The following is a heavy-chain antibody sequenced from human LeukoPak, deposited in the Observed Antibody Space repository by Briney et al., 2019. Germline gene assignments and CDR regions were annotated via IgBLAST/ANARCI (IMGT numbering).Heavy chain of an antibody. Sequence: PGGSLRLSCTASGFTFSSYGMHWVRQAPGKGLEWVAVISYDGSNKYYADSVKGRFTISRDNSKNTLYLQMNSLRAEDTAVYYCAKVLTMTIYAFDIWGQGTMVTVSS. CDR3: AKVLTMTIYAFDI. J-gene: IGHJ3*02. CDR1: GFTFSSYG. V-gene: IGHV3-30*18. D-gene: IGHD3-9*01. CDR2: ISYDGSNK.